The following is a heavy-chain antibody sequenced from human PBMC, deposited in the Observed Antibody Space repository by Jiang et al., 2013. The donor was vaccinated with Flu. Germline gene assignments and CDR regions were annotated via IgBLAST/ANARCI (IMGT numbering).Heavy chain of an antibody. CDR2: IYHSGST. CDR3: ARAGGSQGYFDY. D-gene: IGHD6-19*01. J-gene: IGHJ4*02. CDR1: GGSISSGGYS. Sequence: GSGLVKPSQTLSLTCAVSGGSISSGGYSWSWIRQPPGKGLEWIGYIYHSGSTYYNPSLKSRVTISVDRSKNQSSLKLSSVTAADTAVYYCARAGGSQGYFDYWGQGTLVTVSS. V-gene: IGHV4-30-2*01.